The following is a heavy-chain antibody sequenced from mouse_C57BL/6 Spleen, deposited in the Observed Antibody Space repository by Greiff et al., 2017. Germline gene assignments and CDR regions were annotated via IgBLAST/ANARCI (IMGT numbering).Heavy chain of an antibody. V-gene: IGHV1-15*01. D-gene: IGHD1-1*01. Sequence: LVESGAGLVRPGASLTLSCKASGYTFTDYEMHWVHQTPVHGLEWIGAIDPETGGTSYTQKLEGKAILTADKSNSTAYMELRSLTSEDSAVYYCTRSGAFSTTVIDYWGQGTTVTVSS. J-gene: IGHJ4*01. CDR2: IDPETGGT. CDR1: GYTFTDYE. CDR3: TRSGAFSTTVIDY.